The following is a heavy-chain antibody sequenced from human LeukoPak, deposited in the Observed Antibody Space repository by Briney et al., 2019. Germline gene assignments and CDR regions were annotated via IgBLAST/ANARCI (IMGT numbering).Heavy chain of an antibody. J-gene: IGHJ4*02. CDR3: ARSFLEWLLPDY. CDR2: INPNSGGT. CDR1: GYTFTGYY. D-gene: IGHD3-3*01. V-gene: IGHV1-2*06. Sequence: ASVKVSCKASGYTFTGYYMHWVRQAPGRGLEWMGRINPNSGGTNYAQKFQGRVTMTRDTSISTAYMELSRLRSDDTAVYYCARSFLEWLLPDYWGQGTLVTVSS.